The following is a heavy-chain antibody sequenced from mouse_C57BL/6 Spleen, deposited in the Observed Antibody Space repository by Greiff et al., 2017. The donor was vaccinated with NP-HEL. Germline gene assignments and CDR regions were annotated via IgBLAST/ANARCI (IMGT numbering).Heavy chain of an antibody. CDR2: IDPSDSYT. CDR3: ARGRNSNYVEFAY. V-gene: IGHV1-59*01. D-gene: IGHD2-5*01. Sequence: QVQLQQPGAELVRPGTSVKLSCKASGYTFTSYWMHWVKQRPGQGLEWIGVIDPSDSYTNYNQKFKGKATLTVDTSSSTAYMQLSSLTSEDSAVYYCARGRNSNYVEFAYWGQGTLVTVSA. J-gene: IGHJ3*01. CDR1: GYTFTSYW.